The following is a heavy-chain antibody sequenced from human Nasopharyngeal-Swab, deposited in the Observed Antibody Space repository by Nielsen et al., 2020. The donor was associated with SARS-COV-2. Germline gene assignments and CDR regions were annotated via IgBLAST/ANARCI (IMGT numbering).Heavy chain of an antibody. D-gene: IGHD3-10*01. V-gene: IGHV3-48*02. CDR3: ARDLKGSGSYYNPILDY. J-gene: IGHJ4*02. CDR2: ISSSSSTI. Sequence: VCEAPGKGLAWVSYISSSSSTIYYADSVKGRFTISRDNAKSSLYLQMNSLRDEDTAVYYCARDLKGSGSYYNPILDYWGQGTLVTVSS.